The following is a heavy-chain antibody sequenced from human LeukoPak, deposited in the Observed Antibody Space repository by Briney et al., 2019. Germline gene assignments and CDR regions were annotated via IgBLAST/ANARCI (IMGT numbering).Heavy chain of an antibody. D-gene: IGHD5-24*01. CDR2: VFDGKTT. J-gene: IGHJ4*02. CDR1: GESLYYYY. V-gene: IGHV4-34*12. Sequence: SDTLSLTCAVHGESLYYYYWSWIRQSPEKGLEWIGEVFDGKTTNYNPSLKSRVTISAVTSSNQFSLNLKSVTAADTAVYYCASGAWATRLHSWAQGTLVIVSS. CDR3: ASGAWATRLHS.